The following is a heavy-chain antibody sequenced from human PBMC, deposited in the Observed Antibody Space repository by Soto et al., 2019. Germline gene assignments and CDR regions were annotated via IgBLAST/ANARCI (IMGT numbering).Heavy chain of an antibody. CDR2: IIPILGIA. Sequence: SVKVSCKASGGTFSSYTISWVRQAPGQGLEWMGRIIPILGIANYAQKFQGRVTITADKSTSTAYMELSSLRSEDTAVYYCATIKLGSNRLDYWGQGTLVTVSS. D-gene: IGHD3-10*01. CDR1: GGTFSSYT. CDR3: ATIKLGSNRLDY. V-gene: IGHV1-69*02. J-gene: IGHJ4*02.